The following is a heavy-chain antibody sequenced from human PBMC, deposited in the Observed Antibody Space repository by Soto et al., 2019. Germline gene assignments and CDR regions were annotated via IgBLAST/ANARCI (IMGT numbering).Heavy chain of an antibody. Sequence: PGGSLRLSCAASGFTFGSYAMSWVRQAPGKGLEWVSAISGSGGSTYYADSVKGRFTISRDNSKNTLYLQMNSLRAEDTAVYYCAKDPIPWAVAGTDYWGQGTLVTVSS. CDR1: GFTFGSYA. CDR2: ISGSGGST. J-gene: IGHJ4*02. CDR3: AKDPIPWAVAGTDY. V-gene: IGHV3-23*01. D-gene: IGHD6-19*01.